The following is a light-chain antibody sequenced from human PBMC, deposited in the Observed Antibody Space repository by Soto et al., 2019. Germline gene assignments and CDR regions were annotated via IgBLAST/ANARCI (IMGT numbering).Light chain of an antibody. V-gene: IGKV3-20*01. CDR3: QQYGSSLL. CDR1: QSVSSSY. J-gene: IGKJ2*01. CDR2: GAS. Sequence: EIVLTQSPGTLSLSPGERATLSCRASQSVSSSYLAWYQQKPGQAPRLHIYGASSRATGIPDRFSGSGSGPDFTLTISRLEPEDFAVYYCQQYGSSLLFGQGTKLEIK.